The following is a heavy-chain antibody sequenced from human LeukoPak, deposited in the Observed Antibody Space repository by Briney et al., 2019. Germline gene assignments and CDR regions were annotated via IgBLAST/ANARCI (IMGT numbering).Heavy chain of an antibody. Sequence: SETLSLTCTVSGGSISSSSYYWGWIRQPPGKGLEWIGSIYHSGSTYYNPSLKSRVTISVDTSKNQFSLKLSSVTAADTAVYYCARDDSSGYYLGTAFDIWGQGTMVTVSS. CDR3: ARDDSSGYYLGTAFDI. J-gene: IGHJ3*02. CDR1: GGSISSSSYY. CDR2: IYHSGST. V-gene: IGHV4-39*07. D-gene: IGHD3-22*01.